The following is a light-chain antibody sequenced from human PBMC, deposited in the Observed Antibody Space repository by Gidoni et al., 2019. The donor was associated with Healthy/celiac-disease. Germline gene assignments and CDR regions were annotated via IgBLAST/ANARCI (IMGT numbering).Light chain of an antibody. V-gene: IGKV3-20*01. J-gene: IGKJ3*01. CDR3: QQYGSSLFT. CDR1: QSVSSSY. Sequence: EIVLTQSPGTLSLSPGERATLSCRASQSVSSSYLAWYQQKPGQAPRLLIYGTSTRATGIPDRFSGSGSGTDSTLTISRLEPEDFAVYYCQQYGSSLFTFGPGTKVDFK. CDR2: GTS.